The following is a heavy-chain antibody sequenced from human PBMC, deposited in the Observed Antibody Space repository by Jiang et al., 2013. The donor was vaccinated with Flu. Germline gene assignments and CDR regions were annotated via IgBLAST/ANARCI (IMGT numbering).Heavy chain of an antibody. Sequence: KQDGSEKYYVDSVKGRFTISRDNAKNSLYLQMNSLRAEDTAVYYCASQYEYYYDSSGYWVLRDYWGQGTLVTVSS. J-gene: IGHJ4*02. D-gene: IGHD3-22*01. CDR3: ASQYEYYYDSSGYWVLRDY. CDR2: KQDGSEK. V-gene: IGHV3-7*01.